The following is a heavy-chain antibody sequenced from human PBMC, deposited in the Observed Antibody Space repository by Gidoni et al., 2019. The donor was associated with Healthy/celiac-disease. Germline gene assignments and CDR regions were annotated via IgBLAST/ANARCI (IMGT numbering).Heavy chain of an antibody. CDR1: GYTLTDLS. CDR3: ATGVWYYGSGSYYTFDY. CDR2: FDPEDGET. Sequence: QVQLVQSGAEVKKPGASVKVSCKVSGYTLTDLSMHWVRQAPGKGLEWMGGFDPEDGETIYAQKFQGRVTMTEDTSTDTAYMELSSLRSEDMAVYYCATGVWYYGSGSYYTFDYWGQGTLVTVSS. V-gene: IGHV1-24*01. D-gene: IGHD3-10*01. J-gene: IGHJ4*02.